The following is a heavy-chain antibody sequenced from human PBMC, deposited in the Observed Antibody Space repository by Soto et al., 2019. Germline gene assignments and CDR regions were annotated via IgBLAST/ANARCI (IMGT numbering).Heavy chain of an antibody. J-gene: IGHJ6*02. V-gene: IGHV4-34*01. D-gene: IGHD3-10*01. Sequence: SETLSLTCAVHGGSLNGYYWTWVRQPPGKGLEWIGEINDSGSSNYDPSLMSRVTISVDTSKSQFSLRLSSVTAADTAIYFCAKRGPGSYYIAPNALDVWGQGTTVTVSS. CDR2: INDSGSS. CDR3: AKRGPGSYYIAPNALDV. CDR1: GGSLNGYY.